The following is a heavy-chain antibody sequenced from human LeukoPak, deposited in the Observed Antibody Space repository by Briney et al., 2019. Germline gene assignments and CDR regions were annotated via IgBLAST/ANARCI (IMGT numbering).Heavy chain of an antibody. J-gene: IGHJ4*02. CDR3: DLGGYGSGSTFDY. V-gene: IGHV4-34*01. CDR2: INHSGST. D-gene: IGHD3-10*01. Sequence: PSETLSLTCTVSGGSISSYYWSWIRQPPGKGLEWIGEINHSGSTNYNPSLKSRVTISVDTSKNQFSLKLSSVTAADTAVYYCDLGGYGSGSTFDYWGQGTLVTVSS. CDR1: GGSISSYY.